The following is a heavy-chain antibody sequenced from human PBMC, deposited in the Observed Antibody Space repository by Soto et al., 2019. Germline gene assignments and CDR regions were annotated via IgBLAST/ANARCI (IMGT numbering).Heavy chain of an antibody. Sequence: QVQLVESGGGVVQPGRSLRLSCAASGFTFSSYGMHWVRQAPGKGLEWVAVISYDGSNKYYEDSVKGRFTISRDNSKNTLYLQMSSLRDADTAVYYCAKDPLTYCSSTSCYMAFGYYYYGMDVWGQGTTVTVSS. J-gene: IGHJ6*02. D-gene: IGHD2-2*02. CDR3: AKDPLTYCSSTSCYMAFGYYYYGMDV. CDR2: ISYDGSNK. CDR1: GFTFSSYG. V-gene: IGHV3-30*18.